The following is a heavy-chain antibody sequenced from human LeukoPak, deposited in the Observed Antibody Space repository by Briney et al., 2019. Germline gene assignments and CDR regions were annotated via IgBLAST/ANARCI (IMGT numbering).Heavy chain of an antibody. V-gene: IGHV1-2*06. CDR3: ARDSLRSGCSYGLVDYFDY. CDR1: GYTFTGYY. D-gene: IGHD5-18*01. J-gene: IGHJ4*02. Sequence: ASVKVSCKASGYTFTGYYMHWVRQAPGQGLEWMGRVNPNSGGTNYAQKFQGRVTMTRDTSISTAYMELSRLRSDDTAVYYCARDSLRSGCSYGLVDYFDYWGQGTLVTVSS. CDR2: VNPNSGGT.